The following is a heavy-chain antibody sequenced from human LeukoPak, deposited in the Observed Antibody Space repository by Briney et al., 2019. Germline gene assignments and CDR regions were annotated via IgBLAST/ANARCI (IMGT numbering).Heavy chain of an antibody. V-gene: IGHV4-38-2*01. J-gene: IGHJ4*02. D-gene: IGHD1-1*01. CDR1: GYSISSGYH. CDR2: MYHRGNT. Sequence: PSETLSLTCAVSGYSISSGYHWGWIRQPPGKGLEWLGSMYHRGNTYYNPSLKSRVTISVDTSKNQFSLKLRSVTAADTALYYCARVDWNPDYWGQGTLVTVSS. CDR3: ARVDWNPDY.